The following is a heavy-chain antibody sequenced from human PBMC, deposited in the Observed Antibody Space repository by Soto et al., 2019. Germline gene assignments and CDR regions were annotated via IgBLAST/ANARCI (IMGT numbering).Heavy chain of an antibody. CDR1: GGSSSSSSYY. CDR2: IYYSGST. D-gene: IGHD3-3*01. V-gene: IGHV4-39*01. Sequence: SETLSLTCTVAGGSSSSSSYYWGWIRQPPGKGLEGIGSIYYSGSTYYNPSLKSRVTISVDTAKNQFSLKLSSVTAADTAVYYCARTPLTYYDFWSGYSGNYYYCYMDVWGKGTTVTVSS. CDR3: ARTPLTYYDFWSGYSGNYYYCYMDV. J-gene: IGHJ6*03.